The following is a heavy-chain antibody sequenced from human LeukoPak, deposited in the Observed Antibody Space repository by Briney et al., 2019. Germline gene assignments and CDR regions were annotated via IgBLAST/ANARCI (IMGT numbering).Heavy chain of an antibody. CDR3: TRLSLGYYDSSGYPTNAFDS. CDR1: GFTFSGSA. J-gene: IGHJ3*02. V-gene: IGHV3-73*01. Sequence: GGSLKLSCAASGFTFSGSAMHWVRQASGKGLEWVGRIRSKANSYATAYAASVKGRFTISRDDSKNTAYLQMNSLKTEDTAVYYCTRLSLGYYDSSGYPTNAFDSWGQGTMVTVSS. CDR2: IRSKANSYAT. D-gene: IGHD3-22*01.